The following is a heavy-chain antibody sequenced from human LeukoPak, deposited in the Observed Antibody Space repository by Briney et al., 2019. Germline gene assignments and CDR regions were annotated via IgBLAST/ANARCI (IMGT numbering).Heavy chain of an antibody. J-gene: IGHJ6*03. Sequence: SETLTLTCTVSGGSISSHYWSWIRQPPGKGLEWIGYIYYSGSTNYNPSLKSRVTISVDTSKNQFSLKLSSVTAADTAVYYCARQIRRYCSSTSCSTAGNYYYYYMDVWGKGTTVTVSS. D-gene: IGHD2-2*02. V-gene: IGHV4-59*11. CDR1: GGSISSHY. CDR3: ARQIRRYCSSTSCSTAGNYYYYYMDV. CDR2: IYYSGST.